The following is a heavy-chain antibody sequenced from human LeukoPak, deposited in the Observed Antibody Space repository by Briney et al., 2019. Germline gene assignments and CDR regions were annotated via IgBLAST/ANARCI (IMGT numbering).Heavy chain of an antibody. CDR3: ARVPTVTFFDY. D-gene: IGHD4-17*01. J-gene: IGHJ4*02. Sequence: SETLSLTCTVSGGPISSSSYYWGWIRQPPGTGLEWIGSIYYSVSTYYNPSLKSRVTISVDTSKNQFSLKLSSVTAADTAVYYCARVPTVTFFDYWGQGTLVTVSS. V-gene: IGHV4-39*07. CDR1: GGPISSSSYY. CDR2: IYYSVST.